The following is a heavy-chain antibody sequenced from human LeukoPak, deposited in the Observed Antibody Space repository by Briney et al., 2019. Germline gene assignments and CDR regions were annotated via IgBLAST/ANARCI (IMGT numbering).Heavy chain of an antibody. V-gene: IGHV3-9*01. CDR1: GFTFDDYA. J-gene: IGHJ4*02. D-gene: IGHD3-16*01. CDR3: ARGGGSYFGY. Sequence: GGSLRLSCAASGFTFDDYAMHWVRQAPGKGLEWVSGISWNSGSIGYADSVKGRFTISRDNAKNSLYLQMNSLRAEDTAVYYCARGGGSYFGYWGQGTLVTVSS. CDR2: ISWNSGSI.